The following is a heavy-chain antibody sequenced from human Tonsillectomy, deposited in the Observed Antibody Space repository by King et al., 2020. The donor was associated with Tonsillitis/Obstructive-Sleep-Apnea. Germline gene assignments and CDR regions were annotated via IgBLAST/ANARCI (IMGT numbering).Heavy chain of an antibody. J-gene: IGHJ6*04. CDR2: SSGSGGST. CDR1: GFTFSSYA. D-gene: IGHD2-2*01. Sequence: VQLVESGGGLEQPGGSLRLSCAASGFTFSSYAMSWVRQAPGKGLEWVSASSGSGGSTYYADSVKGRFTISRDNSKNTLYLQMNSLRAEDTAVYYCAKDQRPYCTSTSCYSVDVWGKGTTVTVSS. V-gene: IGHV3-23*04. CDR3: AKDQRPYCTSTSCYSVDV.